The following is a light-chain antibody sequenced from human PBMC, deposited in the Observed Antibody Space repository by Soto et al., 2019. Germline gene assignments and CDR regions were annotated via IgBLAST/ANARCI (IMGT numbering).Light chain of an antibody. Sequence: EIQMTQSPATLSVSPGDRATLSCRASQRVGPYLAWYQQKPRQAPRLLIFGSSTRATGIPARFSGGGSGSEFSLTITGLQPEDFAVYSCQQYTTWPLFTFGGGTKVEI. V-gene: IGKV3-15*01. J-gene: IGKJ4*01. CDR2: GSS. CDR3: QQYTTWPLFT. CDR1: QRVGPY.